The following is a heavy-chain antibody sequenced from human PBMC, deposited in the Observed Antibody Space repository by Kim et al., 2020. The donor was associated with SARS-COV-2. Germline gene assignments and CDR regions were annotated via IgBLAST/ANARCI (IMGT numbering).Heavy chain of an antibody. D-gene: IGHD6-19*01. CDR3: ARDSIGYSSGPHYFDY. V-gene: IGHV1-18*01. Sequence: KLQGRVTMTTDTSTSTAYMELRSLRSDDTAVYYCARDSIGYSSGPHYFDYWGQGTLVTVSS. J-gene: IGHJ4*02.